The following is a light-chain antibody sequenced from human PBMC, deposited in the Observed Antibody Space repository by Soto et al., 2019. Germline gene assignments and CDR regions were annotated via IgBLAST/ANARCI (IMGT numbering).Light chain of an antibody. V-gene: IGKV3-15*01. CDR1: QSVSTN. Sequence: EIVMTQSPVTLSVSPGERATLSCRASQSVSTNLAWYQQKPGQAPRRLIYGASTRATDIPARFSGSGSGTEFTLTISSLQSEEFAVYYCQQYNNWPLTVGGGTKVDIK. J-gene: IGKJ4*01. CDR2: GAS. CDR3: QQYNNWPLT.